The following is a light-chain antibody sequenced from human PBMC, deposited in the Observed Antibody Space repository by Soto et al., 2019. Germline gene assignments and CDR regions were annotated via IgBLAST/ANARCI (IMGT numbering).Light chain of an antibody. V-gene: IGKV3-20*01. CDR1: QSVTSTY. J-gene: IGKJ1*01. CDR3: QQYANSRT. CDR2: GAS. Sequence: EIVLTQPPVPLSLPPGERATLSCRASQSVTSTYLGWYQQKPGQAPRLLIYGASSRATGIPDRFSGSGSGTDFTLSISGLEPEDFAVYFCQQYANSRTFGQGTKVDI.